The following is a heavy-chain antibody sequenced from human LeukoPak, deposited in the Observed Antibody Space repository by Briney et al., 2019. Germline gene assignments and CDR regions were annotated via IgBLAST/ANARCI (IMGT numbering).Heavy chain of an antibody. J-gene: IGHJ4*02. CDR1: GGSISSYY. D-gene: IGHD1-26*01. CDR3: ARDRQSGYFDN. Sequence: PSETLSLTCTVSGGSISSYYWSWIRQPPGKGLEWIGYIYYSGGTNYNPSLKSRITMSLDTSKNQFSLKLTSVTAADTAVYYCARDRQSGYFDNWGQGTLVTVSS. CDR2: IYYSGGT. V-gene: IGHV4-59*01.